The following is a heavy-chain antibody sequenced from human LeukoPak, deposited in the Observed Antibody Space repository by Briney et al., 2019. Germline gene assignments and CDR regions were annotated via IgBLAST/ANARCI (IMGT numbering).Heavy chain of an antibody. CDR2: INPSGGST. CDR1: GYTFIRYY. J-gene: IGHJ1*01. CDR3: ARGRSIAARPGYFQH. Sequence: ASVKVSCKASGYTFIRYYMHWVRQAPGQGLEWMGIINPSGGSTSYAQKFQGRVTMTRDTSTSTVYMELNSLRSEDTAVYYCARGRSIAARPGYFQHWGQGTLVTVSS. D-gene: IGHD6-6*01. V-gene: IGHV1-46*01.